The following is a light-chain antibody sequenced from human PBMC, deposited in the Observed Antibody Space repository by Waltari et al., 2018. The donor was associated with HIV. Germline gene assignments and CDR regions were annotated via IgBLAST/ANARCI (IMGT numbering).Light chain of an antibody. CDR2: AAS. CDR1: QGISNY. V-gene: IGKV1-9*01. J-gene: IGKJ4*01. CDR3: QHFNSYPLT. Sequence: DIQLTQSPSFLSASVGDRVTLTCRASQGISNYLAWLQQKPGKAPNLLIYAASTLQSGVPSRFSGSGSGTEFTLTISSLQPEDFATYYCQHFNSYPLTFGGGTKVEIK.